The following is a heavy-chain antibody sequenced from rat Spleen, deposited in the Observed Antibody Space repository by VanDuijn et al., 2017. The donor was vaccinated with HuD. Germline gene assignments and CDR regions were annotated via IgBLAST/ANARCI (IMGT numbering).Heavy chain of an antibody. CDR1: GFTFSSFA. Sequence: EVQLVESGGGLVQPGRSLKLSCVASGFTFSSFAMAWVRQAPKKGLEWVATITSGGSNTYYLDSVKGRFTISRDNAESTLYLQMDSLRSEDTATYYCAKNIYYSSYLYYSDYWGQGVMVTVSS. CDR3: AKNIYYSSYLYYSDY. CDR2: ITSGGSNT. V-gene: IGHV5-25*01. J-gene: IGHJ2*01. D-gene: IGHD1-2*01.